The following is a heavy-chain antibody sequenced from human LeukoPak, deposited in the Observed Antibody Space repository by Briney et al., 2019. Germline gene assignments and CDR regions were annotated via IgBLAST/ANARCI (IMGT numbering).Heavy chain of an antibody. CDR1: GFTFSSYW. J-gene: IGHJ6*02. CDR2: INHNGNVN. V-gene: IGHV3-7*03. CDR3: ARGTYGMDV. Sequence: GGSLRLSCAASGFTFSSYWMNWARQAPGKGLEWVASINHNGNVNYYVDSVKGRFTISRDNAKNSLYLQMSNLRAADTAVYYCARGTYGMDVWGQGTTVTVSS.